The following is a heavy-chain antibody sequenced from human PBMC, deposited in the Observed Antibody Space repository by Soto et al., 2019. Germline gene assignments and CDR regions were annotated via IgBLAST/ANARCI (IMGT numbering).Heavy chain of an antibody. Sequence: GGSLRLSCAASGFTFSNYWMHWVRLPPGKGLLWVSRINIGGSAANYAGSVEGRFTVSRDDAKNTLYLQMNSLRAEDTAVYYCAKPPLSGDEARSGYYFDYWGQGTLVTVSS. CDR1: GFTFSNYW. V-gene: IGHV3-74*01. D-gene: IGHD3-3*01. CDR2: INIGGSAA. CDR3: AKPPLSGDEARSGYYFDY. J-gene: IGHJ4*02.